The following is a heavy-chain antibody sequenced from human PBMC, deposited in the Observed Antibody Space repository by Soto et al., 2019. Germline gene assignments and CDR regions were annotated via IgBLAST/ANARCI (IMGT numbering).Heavy chain of an antibody. V-gene: IGHV1-2*04. CDR1: GYTFTGYY. D-gene: IGHD2-15*01. J-gene: IGHJ5*02. CDR3: ARDQLGYCSGGSCYLPGWFDP. CDR2: INPNSGGT. Sequence: ASVKVSCKASGYTFTGYYMHWVRQAPGQGLEWMGWINPNSGGTNYAQKFQGWVTMTRDTSISTAYMELSRLRSDDTAVYYCARDQLGYCSGGSCYLPGWFDPWGQGTLVTVSS.